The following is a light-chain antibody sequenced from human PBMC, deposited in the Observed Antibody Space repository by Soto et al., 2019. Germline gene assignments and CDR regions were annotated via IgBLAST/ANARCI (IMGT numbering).Light chain of an antibody. V-gene: IGLV1-40*01. CDR1: SSNIGAGYD. CDR2: ADT. J-gene: IGLJ2*01. Sequence: QSVLTQPPSVSGAPGQTVTISCTGSSSNIGAGYDVHWYRQVAGTVPKVLIYADTNRPSGVPGRFSASKSGASASLTIAGLRAEDEADYYCQSFDSSLRGVLFGGGTKLTVL. CDR3: QSFDSSLRGVL.